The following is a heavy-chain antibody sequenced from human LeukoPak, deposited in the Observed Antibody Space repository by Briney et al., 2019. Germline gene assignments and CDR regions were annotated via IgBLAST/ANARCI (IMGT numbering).Heavy chain of an antibody. V-gene: IGHV1-69*05. CDR2: IIPIFGTA. CDR3: ARFVVVPAATPNRSYNWFDP. D-gene: IGHD2-2*01. J-gene: IGHJ5*02. Sequence: SVKVSCKASGGTFSSYAISWVRQAPGQGLEWMGGIIPIFGTANYAQKFQGRVTMTTDTSTSTAYMELRSLRSDDTAVYYCARFVVVPAATPNRSYNWFDPWGQGTLVTVSS. CDR1: GGTFSSYA.